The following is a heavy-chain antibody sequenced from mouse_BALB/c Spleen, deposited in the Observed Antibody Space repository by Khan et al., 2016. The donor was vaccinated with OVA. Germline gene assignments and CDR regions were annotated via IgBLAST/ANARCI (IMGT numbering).Heavy chain of an antibody. D-gene: IGHD1-1*01. CDR3: TRENYYGRSCYAMDN. Sequence: DLVKPGASLKLSCTASGYTFTSYWINWLNQRPGQGLEWIGRIGPGSSNAYYNDIFKGRATLTVDTSSNTAYLHLSSLSSDESAVYVCTRENYYGRSCYAMDNGGKGTSVTVSA. CDR2: IGPGSSNA. V-gene: IGHV1S41*01. J-gene: IGHJ4*01. CDR1: GYTFTSYW.